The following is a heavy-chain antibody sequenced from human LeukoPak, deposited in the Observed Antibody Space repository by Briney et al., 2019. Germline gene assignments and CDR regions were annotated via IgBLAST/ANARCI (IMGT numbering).Heavy chain of an antibody. V-gene: IGHV4-59*08. D-gene: IGHD2-2*01. CDR2: IYYTGST. Sequence: PSETLSLTCTVSGASINNHYWSWIRQPPGKGLEWFGYIYYTGSTKYNPSLGSRLTISIDTSKNQLYLKLRSVTAADTAVYYCARHSRAYSSTSGTFDYWGQGTLVTVSS. CDR3: ARHSRAYSSTSGTFDY. J-gene: IGHJ4*02. CDR1: GASINNHY.